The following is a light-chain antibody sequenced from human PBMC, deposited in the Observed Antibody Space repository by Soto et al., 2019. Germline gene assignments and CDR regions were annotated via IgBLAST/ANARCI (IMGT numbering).Light chain of an antibody. CDR2: EVN. CDR3: SSHAGDGKFV. CDR1: GSDVGDSSH. V-gene: IGLV2-11*01. Sequence: QSALTQPRSVSGSPGQSVTISCTATGSDVGDSSHVSWYQLHPGKAPKLMIYEVNNRPSGVPDRFSGSKSGSTASLTISGLQADDEADYYCSSHAGDGKFVFGTGTKLTVL. J-gene: IGLJ1*01.